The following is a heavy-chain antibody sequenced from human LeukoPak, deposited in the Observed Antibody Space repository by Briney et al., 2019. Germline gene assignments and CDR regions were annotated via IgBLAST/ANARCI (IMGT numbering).Heavy chain of an antibody. CDR2: IYYSGST. J-gene: IGHJ4*02. CDR1: GGSISSSSYY. Sequence: SETLSLTCTVSGGSISSSSYYWGWIRQPPGKGLEWVGSIYYSGSTYYNPSLKSRVTISADTSKNQFSLKLSSVTAADTAVYYCASRTAVAAQFDYWGQGTLVTVSS. V-gene: IGHV4-39*01. CDR3: ASRTAVAAQFDY. D-gene: IGHD6-19*01.